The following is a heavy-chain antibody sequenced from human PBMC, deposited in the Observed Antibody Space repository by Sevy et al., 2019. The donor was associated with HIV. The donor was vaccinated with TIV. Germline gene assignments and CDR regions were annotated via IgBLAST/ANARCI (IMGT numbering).Heavy chain of an antibody. V-gene: IGHV3-30-3*01. CDR3: ARKGVGGGMDV. CDR2: ISYDGSNK. Sequence: GGSLRLSCAASGFTFSSYAMHWVRQAPGKGLEWVAVISYDGSNKYYADSVKGRFTISRDNSKNTLYLQMNSLRAEDTAVYYCARKGVGGGMDVWGQGTTVTVSS. CDR1: GFTFSSYA. J-gene: IGHJ6*02. D-gene: IGHD3-16*01.